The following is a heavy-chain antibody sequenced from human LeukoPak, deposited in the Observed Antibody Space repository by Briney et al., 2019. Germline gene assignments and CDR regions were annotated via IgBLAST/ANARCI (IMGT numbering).Heavy chain of an antibody. J-gene: IGHJ6*02. CDR1: GFTFSSHW. Sequence: PGGSLRLSCAASGFTFSSHWMSWVRQAPGKGLEWVANIKEDGSEQHYVETVKGRFTISRDNVKNSLYLQMNSLRAEDTAVYYCAKDSQAPTYYDFWSGYPYYHYYYGMDVWGQGTTVTVSS. CDR3: AKDSQAPTYYDFWSGYPYYHYYYGMDV. CDR2: IKEDGSEQ. V-gene: IGHV3-7*03. D-gene: IGHD3-3*01.